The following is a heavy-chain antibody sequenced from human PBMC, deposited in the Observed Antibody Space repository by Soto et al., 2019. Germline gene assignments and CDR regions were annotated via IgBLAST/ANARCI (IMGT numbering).Heavy chain of an antibody. V-gene: IGHV4-59*01. Sequence: SETLSLTCTVSGVSISSYYWSWIRQPPGKGLEWIGYIYYSGSTNYNPSLKSRVTISVDTSKNQFSLKLSSVTAADTAVYYCARGDYVWGSFPLFDCWGQGTLVTVSS. D-gene: IGHD3-16*01. CDR2: IYYSGST. J-gene: IGHJ4*02. CDR1: GVSISSYY. CDR3: ARGDYVWGSFPLFDC.